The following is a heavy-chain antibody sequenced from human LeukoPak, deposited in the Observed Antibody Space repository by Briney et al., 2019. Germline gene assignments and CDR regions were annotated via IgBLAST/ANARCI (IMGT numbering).Heavy chain of an antibody. CDR1: GFTFSDYY. CDR3: ASALCSSTSCYYYYGMDV. D-gene: IGHD2-2*01. V-gene: IGHV3-11*01. J-gene: IGHJ6*02. CDR2: ISSSGSTI. Sequence: GGSLRLSCAASGFTFSDYYMSWIRQAPGKGLEWVSYISSSGSTIYYADSVKGRFTSSRDNAKNSLYLQMNSLRAEDTAVYYCASALCSSTSCYYYYGMDVWGQGTTVTVSS.